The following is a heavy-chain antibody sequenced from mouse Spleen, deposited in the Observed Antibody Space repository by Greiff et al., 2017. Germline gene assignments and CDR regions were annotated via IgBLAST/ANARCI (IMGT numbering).Heavy chain of an antibody. CDR1: GYTFTSYW. J-gene: IGHJ2*01. V-gene: IGHV1-69*01. CDR3: ARNRHYGNSDY. Sequence: QVQLQQPGAELVMPGASVKLSCKASGYTFTSYWMHWVKQRPGQGLEWIGEIDPSDSYTNYNQKFKGKATLTVDKSSSTAYMQLSSLTSEDSAVYYCARNRHYGNSDYWGQGTTLTVSS. CDR2: IDPSDSYT. D-gene: IGHD2-1*01.